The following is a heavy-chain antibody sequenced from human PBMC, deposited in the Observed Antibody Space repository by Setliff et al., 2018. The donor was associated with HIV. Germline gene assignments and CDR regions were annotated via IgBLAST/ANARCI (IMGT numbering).Heavy chain of an antibody. CDR3: ARAGVVEGYYYYYYMDV. J-gene: IGHJ6*03. Sequence: PGGSLRLSCAASGFIFSNYRMNWVRQAPGKGLEWVSSISSSSTYTFYADSVKGRFTISRDNAKNSLYLQMNSLRAEDTAVYYCARAGVVEGYYYYYYMDVWGKGTTVTVSS. V-gene: IGHV3-21*01. CDR2: ISSSSTYT. CDR1: GFIFSNYR. D-gene: IGHD2-15*01.